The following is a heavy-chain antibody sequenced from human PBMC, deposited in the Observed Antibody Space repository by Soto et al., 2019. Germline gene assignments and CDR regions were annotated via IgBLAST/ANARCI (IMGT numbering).Heavy chain of an antibody. D-gene: IGHD3-9*01. J-gene: IGHJ6*03. V-gene: IGHV3-7*01. CDR2: IKQDGSEK. CDR3: ARASHYDILTGYSPAYYYYYMDV. CDR1: GFTFSSYW. Sequence: PGGSLRLSCAASGFTFSSYWMSWVRQAPGKGLEWVANIKQDGSEKYYVDSVKGRFTISRDNAKNSLYLQMNSLRAEDTAVYYCARASHYDILTGYSPAYYYYYMDVWGKGTTVTVSS.